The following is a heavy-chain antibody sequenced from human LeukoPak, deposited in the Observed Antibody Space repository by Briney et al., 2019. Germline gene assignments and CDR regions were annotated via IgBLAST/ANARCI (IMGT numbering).Heavy chain of an antibody. V-gene: IGHV4-31*03. J-gene: IGHJ4*02. D-gene: IGHD6-13*01. Sequence: SQTLSLTCTVSGASISSGTYYWSWIRQHPGKGLEWIGYIYNSGSIYYNPSLESRVTISEDRSKNQFSLKLSSVTAADTAVYYCARHSDYWGQGTLVTVSS. CDR3: ARHSDY. CDR2: IYNSGSI. CDR1: GASISSGTYY.